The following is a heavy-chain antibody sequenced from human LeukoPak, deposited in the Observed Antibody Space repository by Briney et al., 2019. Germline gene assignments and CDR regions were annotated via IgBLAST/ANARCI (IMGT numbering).Heavy chain of an antibody. D-gene: IGHD3-10*01. CDR3: TNRVPDYSASSGSYSYYFDN. Sequence: GGSLRLSCTTSGFTFGDYGMSWVRQAPGKGLEWVGFIRSKANGETRQYAASVKGRFTISRDDSKSTTYLEMSSLKTEDTAVYYCTNRVPDYSASSGSYSYYFDNWGQGTLVTVSS. CDR2: IRSKANGETR. V-gene: IGHV3-49*04. CDR1: GFTFGDYG. J-gene: IGHJ4*02.